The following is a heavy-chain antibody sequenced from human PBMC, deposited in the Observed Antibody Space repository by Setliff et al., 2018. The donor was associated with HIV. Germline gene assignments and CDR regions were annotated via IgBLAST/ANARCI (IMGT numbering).Heavy chain of an antibody. CDR3: ARERLSYYDSSGYEGYFDY. D-gene: IGHD3-22*01. J-gene: IGHJ4*02. V-gene: IGHV4-4*08. Sequence: LSLTCTVSGGSISSYYWSWIRQPPGKGLEWIGYIYTSGSTNYNPSLKSRVTISVDTSKNQFSLKLSSVTAADTAVYYCARERLSYYDSSGYEGYFDYWGQGTLVTVSS. CDR2: IYTSGST. CDR1: GGSISSYY.